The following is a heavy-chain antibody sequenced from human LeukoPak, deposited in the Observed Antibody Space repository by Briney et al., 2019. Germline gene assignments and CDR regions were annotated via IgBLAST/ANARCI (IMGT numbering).Heavy chain of an antibody. V-gene: IGHV4-30-2*01. J-gene: IGHJ3*02. CDR3: ATIPLDTDAFDI. CDR2: IYHSGST. D-gene: IGHD5-24*01. CDR1: GGSISSGGYS. Sequence: PSETLSLTCAVSGGSISSGGYSWSWIRQPPGKGLEWIGYIYHSGSTYYNPSLKSRVTISVDRSKNQFSLKLSSVIAADTAVYYCATIPLDTDAFDIWGQGTMVTVSS.